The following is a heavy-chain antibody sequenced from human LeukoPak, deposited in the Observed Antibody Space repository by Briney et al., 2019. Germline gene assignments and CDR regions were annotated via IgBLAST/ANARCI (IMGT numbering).Heavy chain of an antibody. D-gene: IGHD3-3*02. CDR3: AGSSTRLPDY. V-gene: IGHV4-34*01. Sequence: SETLSLTCAVYGGSFSGYYWSWIRQPPGKGLEWIGEINHSGSTNYNPSLKSRVIISVDTSKNQFSLKLSSVTAADTAVYYCAGSSTRLPDYWGQGTLVTVSS. CDR2: INHSGST. CDR1: GGSFSGYY. J-gene: IGHJ4*02.